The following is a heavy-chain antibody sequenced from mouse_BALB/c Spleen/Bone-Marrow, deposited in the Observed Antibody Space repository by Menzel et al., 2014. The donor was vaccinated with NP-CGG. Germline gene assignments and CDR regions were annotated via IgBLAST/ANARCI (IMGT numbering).Heavy chain of an antibody. CDR3: AKHGREYYAMDY. J-gene: IGHJ4*01. CDR2: IWGGGST. D-gene: IGHD4-1*01. Sequence: VQVVESGPGLVAPSQGLSITCTVSGFSLTDYGVSWIRQPPGKGLEWLGVIWGGGSTYYNSALKSRLSISKDNSKSXVFLKMNSLQTDDTAMYYCAKHGREYYAMDYWGQGTSVTVSS. CDR1: GFSLTDYG. V-gene: IGHV2-6-5*01.